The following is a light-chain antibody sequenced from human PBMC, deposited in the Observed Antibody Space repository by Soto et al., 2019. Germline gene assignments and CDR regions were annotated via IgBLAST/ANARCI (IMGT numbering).Light chain of an antibody. CDR2: EVS. V-gene: IGLV2-14*01. CDR1: SSDVGGYNY. J-gene: IGLJ3*02. CDR3: SSYTSSSTLVV. Sequence: QSVLTQPASVSGSPGQSITISCTGTSSDVGGYNYVSWYQQHPGKAPKLMIYEVSNRPSGVSNRFSGSKSGNTASLTISGLQAEDEADDYCSSYTSSSTLVVFGGGTKVT.